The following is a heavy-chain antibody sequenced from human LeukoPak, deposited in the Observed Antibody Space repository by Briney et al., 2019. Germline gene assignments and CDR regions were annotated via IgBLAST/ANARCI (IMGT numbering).Heavy chain of an antibody. CDR1: GDSVSSNTAA. J-gene: IGHJ3*02. Sequence: SQTLSLTCAISGDSVSSNTAAWNWIRQSPSRGLEWLGRTFYRSKWYDDYAPSVKSRLAINPDTSKNQFSLHLNSVTPEDTAVFYCEREGAGTWVFNIGGKGTMVTVFS. CDR3: EREGAGTWVFNI. D-gene: IGHD3-10*01. CDR2: TFYRSKWYD. V-gene: IGHV6-1*01.